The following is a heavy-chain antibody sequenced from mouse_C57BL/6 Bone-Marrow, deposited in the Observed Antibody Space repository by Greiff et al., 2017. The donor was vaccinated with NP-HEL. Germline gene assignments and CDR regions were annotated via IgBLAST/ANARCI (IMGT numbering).Heavy chain of an antibody. CDR2: ISYSGST. J-gene: IGHJ4*01. V-gene: IGHV3-1*01. CDR3: ARGDYYGSSGAMDY. D-gene: IGHD1-1*01. CDR1: GYSITSGYD. Sequence: EVKLVESGPGMVKPSQSLSLTCTVTGYSITSGYDWHWIRHFPGNKLEWMGYISYSGSTNYNPSLKSRISITHDTSKNHFFLKLNSVTTEDTATYYCARGDYYGSSGAMDYWGQGTSVTVSS.